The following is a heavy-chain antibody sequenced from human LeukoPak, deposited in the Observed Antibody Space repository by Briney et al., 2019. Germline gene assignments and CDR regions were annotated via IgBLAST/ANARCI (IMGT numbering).Heavy chain of an antibody. D-gene: IGHD2-15*01. V-gene: IGHV1-18*01. J-gene: IGHJ5*02. CDR1: GYTFRNYA. CDR2: ITAYNGNT. CDR3: ARDCSGGTCSSFWRDP. Sequence: ASVKVSCKASGYTFRNYAITWVRQAPGQGLERMGWITAYNGNTNYAQKFKGRVTMTTDTSTATAYMELRNLESDDTAVYYCARDCSGGTCSSFWRDPWGQGTLVTVSS.